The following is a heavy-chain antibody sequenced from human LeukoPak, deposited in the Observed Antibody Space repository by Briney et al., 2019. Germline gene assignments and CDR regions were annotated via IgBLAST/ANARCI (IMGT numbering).Heavy chain of an antibody. D-gene: IGHD5-18*01. V-gene: IGHV4-59*12. CDR3: ARRVSGQLWSRLFDP. Sequence: SETLSLTCTVSGGSISSYYWSWIRQPPGKGLEWIGYIYYSGSTNYNPSLKSRVTISVDTSKNQFSLKLSSVTAADTVVYYCARRVSGQLWSRLFDPWGQGTLVTVSS. CDR2: IYYSGST. J-gene: IGHJ5*02. CDR1: GGSISSYY.